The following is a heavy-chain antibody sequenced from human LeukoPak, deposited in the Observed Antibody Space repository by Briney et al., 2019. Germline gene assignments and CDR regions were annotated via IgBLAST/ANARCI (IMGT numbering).Heavy chain of an antibody. CDR3: ARSSLDFWSGYYLFPGFDY. V-gene: IGHV4-59*01. CDR2: IYYSGST. Sequence: SETLSLTCTVSGGSISSYYWSWIRPPPGKGLEWIGYIYYSGSTNYNPSLQSRVTISVDTSKNQFSLKLRSVTAADTAVYYCARSSLDFWSGYYLFPGFDYWGQGTLVTVSS. D-gene: IGHD3-3*01. CDR1: GGSISSYY. J-gene: IGHJ4*02.